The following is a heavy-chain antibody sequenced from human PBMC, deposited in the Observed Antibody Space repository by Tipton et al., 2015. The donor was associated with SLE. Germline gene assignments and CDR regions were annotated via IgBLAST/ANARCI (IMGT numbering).Heavy chain of an antibody. Sequence: TLSPTCTVSGGSISSYYWSWIRQPPGKGLEWIGYIYYSGSTNYNPSLKSRVTISVDTSKNQFSLKLSSVTAADTAVYYCARDSRSTYYDFWSGYYHFDYWGQGTLVTVSS. CDR3: ARDSRSTYYDFWSGYYHFDY. V-gene: IGHV4-59*01. CDR1: GGSISSYY. D-gene: IGHD3-3*01. CDR2: IYYSGST. J-gene: IGHJ4*02.